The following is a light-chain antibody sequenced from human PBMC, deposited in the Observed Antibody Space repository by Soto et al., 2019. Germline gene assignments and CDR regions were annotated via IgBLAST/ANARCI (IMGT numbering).Light chain of an antibody. Sequence: DIQMTQSPSSVSASVGDRVTITCRASQGINFWVAWYQQKPGKAPKPLIYGASTLQTGVPSRFSGSCAGTDFTLTIISLQPEDFATYCCQQAHSFQLTVGGRTKAEI. V-gene: IGKV1D-12*01. J-gene: IGKJ4*02. CDR1: QGINFW. CDR3: QQAHSFQLT. CDR2: GAS.